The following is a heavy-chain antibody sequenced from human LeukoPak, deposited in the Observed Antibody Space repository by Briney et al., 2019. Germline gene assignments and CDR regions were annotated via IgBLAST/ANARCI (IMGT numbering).Heavy chain of an antibody. D-gene: IGHD2-15*01. V-gene: IGHV4-31*03. Sequence: PSETLSLTCTVSGGSISSDNYFRSWIRQHPGKGPEWLGYIYHSGSAYYNPSLKSRFTISVDTSKNQFSLELNSVIAADTAVYYCAREVNEPASTDAFDIWGQGTMVTVSS. CDR2: IYHSGSA. CDR3: AREVNEPASTDAFDI. J-gene: IGHJ3*02. CDR1: GGSISSDNYF.